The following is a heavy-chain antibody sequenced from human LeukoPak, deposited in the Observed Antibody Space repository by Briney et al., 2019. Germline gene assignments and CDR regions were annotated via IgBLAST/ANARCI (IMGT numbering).Heavy chain of an antibody. J-gene: IGHJ4*02. CDR2: ISGSGGST. CDR1: GFTFSDYY. CDR3: AKGVGYCSGGSCQQFDY. V-gene: IGHV3-23*01. D-gene: IGHD2-15*01. Sequence: GGSLRLSCAASGFTFSDYYMSWVRQAPGKGLKWVSAISGSGGSTYYADSVKGRITISRDNSKNTLYLQMNSLRAEDTAVYYCAKGVGYCSGGSCQQFDYWGQGTLVTVSS.